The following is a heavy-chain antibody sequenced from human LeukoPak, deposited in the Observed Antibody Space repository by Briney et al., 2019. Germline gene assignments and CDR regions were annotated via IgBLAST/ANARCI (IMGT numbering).Heavy chain of an antibody. D-gene: IGHD6-13*01. Sequence: SGFTFXXXXXXXXRXXXGXGXXXXXXXXYDGSNKYYADSVKGRFTISRDNSKNTLYLQMNSLRAEDTAVYYCARGFGYSSSGNCMDVWGKGTTVTVSS. CDR1: GFTFXXXX. CDR3: ARGFGYSSSGNCMDV. CDR2: XXYDGSNK. J-gene: IGHJ6*03. V-gene: IGHV3-30-3*01.